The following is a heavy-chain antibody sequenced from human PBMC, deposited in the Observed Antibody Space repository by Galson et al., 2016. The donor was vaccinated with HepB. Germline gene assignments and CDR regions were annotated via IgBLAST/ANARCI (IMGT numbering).Heavy chain of an antibody. CDR2: ILPIFGTA. D-gene: IGHD3-10*01. Sequence: SGGTFNNYAINWVRQAPGQGLEWMGGILPIFGTANSAQKFQGRVSITADESTTTAHMELSSLRSEDTAVYYCATEGGYGSGGYYKPSYFDSWGQGTLVTVSS. V-gene: IGHV1-69*01. CDR1: GGTFNNYA. CDR3: ATEGGYGSGGYYKPSYFDS. J-gene: IGHJ4*02.